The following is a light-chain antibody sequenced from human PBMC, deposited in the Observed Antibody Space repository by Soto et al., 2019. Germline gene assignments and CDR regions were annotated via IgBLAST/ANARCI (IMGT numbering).Light chain of an antibody. CDR2: DNN. Sequence: QSVLTQPPSVSAAPGQKVTISCSGSSSNIGNNFVSWYQQLPGTAPKLLLYDNNKRPSGIPDRFSGSKSGTSGTLGITGLHTGDEADYYCGTWDSSLSAWVFGGGTKLTVL. J-gene: IGLJ3*02. V-gene: IGLV1-51*01. CDR3: GTWDSSLSAWV. CDR1: SSNIGNNF.